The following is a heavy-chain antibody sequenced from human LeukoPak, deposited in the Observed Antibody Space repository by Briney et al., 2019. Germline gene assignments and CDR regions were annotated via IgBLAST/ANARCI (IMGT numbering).Heavy chain of an antibody. CDR2: IYYSGST. CDR3: ARYMVRGENWFDP. V-gene: IGHV4-30-4*08. D-gene: IGHD3-10*01. CDR1: GGSISSGDYY. Sequence: PSETLSLXCTVSGGSISSGDYYWSWIRQPPGKGLEWIGYIYYSGSTYYNPSLKSRVTISVDTSKNQFSLKLSSVTAADTAVYYCARYMVRGENWFDPWGQGTLVTVSS. J-gene: IGHJ5*02.